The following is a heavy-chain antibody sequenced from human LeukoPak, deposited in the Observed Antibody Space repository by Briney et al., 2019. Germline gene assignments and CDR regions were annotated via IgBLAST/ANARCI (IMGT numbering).Heavy chain of an antibody. D-gene: IGHD3-22*01. Sequence: PSETLSLTCTVSGGSISSYYWSWIRQPPGKGLEWIGEINHSGSTNYNPSLKSRVTISVDTSKNQFSLKLSSVTAADTAVYYCASRSSSGYYSWGQGTLVTVSS. CDR3: ASRSSSGYYS. CDR1: GGSISSYY. J-gene: IGHJ4*02. V-gene: IGHV4-34*01. CDR2: INHSGST.